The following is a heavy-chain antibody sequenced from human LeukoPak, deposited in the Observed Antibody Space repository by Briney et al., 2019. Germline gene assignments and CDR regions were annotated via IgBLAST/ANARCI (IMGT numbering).Heavy chain of an antibody. D-gene: IGHD1-26*01. Sequence: GGSLRLSCAASGFTFSSYDMHWVRQAPGKGLVWVSRINPAGNYVNYADSVKGRFTISRDNAKNTVYLQMNSLRAEDTALFYCVRDWDHFDFDSWGQGTLVTVSS. CDR3: VRDWDHFDFDS. CDR1: GFTFSSYD. J-gene: IGHJ5*01. V-gene: IGHV3-74*01. CDR2: INPAGNYV.